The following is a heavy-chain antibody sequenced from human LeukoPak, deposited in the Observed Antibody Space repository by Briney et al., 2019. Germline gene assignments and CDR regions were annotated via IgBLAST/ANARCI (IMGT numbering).Heavy chain of an antibody. J-gene: IGHJ4*02. Sequence: ASVKISCKASGYTFTNYAFSWVRQAPGQGLEWMGWISGYNGNTNYAQKLQGRVTMTTDTSTSTAYMELRSLRSDDTAVYYCARATIDWNYDYWGQGTLVTVSS. CDR3: ARATIDWNYDY. V-gene: IGHV1-18*01. D-gene: IGHD1-7*01. CDR2: ISGYNGNT. CDR1: GYTFTNYA.